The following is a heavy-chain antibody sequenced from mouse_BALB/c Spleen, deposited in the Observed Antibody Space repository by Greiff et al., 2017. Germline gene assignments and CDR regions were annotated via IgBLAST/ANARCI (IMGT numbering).Heavy chain of an antibody. CDR1: GFAFSSYD. V-gene: IGHV5-12-1*01. J-gene: IGHJ2*01. CDR2: ISSGGGST. D-gene: IGHD3-1*01. CDR3: ARGATGAMDY. Sequence: EVKVVESGGGLVKPGGSLKLSCAASGFAFSSYDMSWVRQTPEKRLEWVAYISSGGGSTYYPDTVKGRFTISRDNAKNTLYLQMSSLKSEDTAMYYCARGATGAMDYWGQGTTLTVSS.